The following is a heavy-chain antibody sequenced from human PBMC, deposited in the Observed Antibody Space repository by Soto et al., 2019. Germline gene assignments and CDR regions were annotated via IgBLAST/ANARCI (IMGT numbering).Heavy chain of an antibody. J-gene: IGHJ6*03. CDR2: INDSGDI. CDR3: ARGLILWFGELSRRGGYYYYVDV. Sequence: QVQLQQWGAGLLKPSETLSLTCAVYGGSFSGYQWSWIRQTPGKGLEWIGGINDSGDINYNPSLKSRVTILVDSPKEQISLRLSSVTAADTAVYYCARGLILWFGELSRRGGYYYYVDVWGKGTTVTVSS. V-gene: IGHV4-34*01. CDR1: GGSFSGYQ. D-gene: IGHD3-10*01.